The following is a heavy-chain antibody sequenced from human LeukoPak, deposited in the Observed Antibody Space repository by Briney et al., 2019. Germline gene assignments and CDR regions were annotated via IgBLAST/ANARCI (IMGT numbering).Heavy chain of an antibody. CDR3: AKDLLYCSGSGSPLEY. CDR2: FYYGGST. J-gene: IGHJ4*02. V-gene: IGHV4-39*07. D-gene: IGHD3-10*01. CDR1: GGSLSSSSYY. Sequence: SETLSLTCTVSGGSLSSSSYYWGWIRQPPGKGLEWIGSFYYGGSTYYNPSLKSRVTISVDTSENQFSLKLSSVTAADTAVYYCAKDLLYCSGSGSPLEYWGQGTLVTVSS.